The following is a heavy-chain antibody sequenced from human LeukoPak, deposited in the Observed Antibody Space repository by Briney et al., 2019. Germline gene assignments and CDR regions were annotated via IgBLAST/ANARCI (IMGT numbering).Heavy chain of an antibody. V-gene: IGHV3-53*01. D-gene: IGHD3-22*01. CDR2: IYSGGST. J-gene: IGHJ4*02. CDR3: ASGDYYDSSGYYR. Sequence: GGSLRLSCAASGFTVSSNYMSWVRQAPGKGLEWVSVIYSGGSTYYADSVKGRFTFSRDNSKNTLYLQMNSLRAEDTAVYYCASGDYYDSSGYYRWGQGTLVTVSS. CDR1: GFTVSSNY.